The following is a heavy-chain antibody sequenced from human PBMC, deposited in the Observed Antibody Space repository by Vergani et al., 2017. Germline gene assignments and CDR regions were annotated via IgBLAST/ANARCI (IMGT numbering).Heavy chain of an antibody. V-gene: IGHV4-34*01. J-gene: IGHJ6*02. Sequence: QVQLQQWGAGLLKPSETLSLTCAVYGGSFSGYYWSWIRQPPGKGLEWIGEINHSGSTNYNPSLKIRVTISVDTYQNQFSLKLSSVTAADTAVYYCARGPRMNGDYEYYYYYGMDVWGQGTTVTVSS. D-gene: IGHD4-17*01. CDR3: ARGPRMNGDYEYYYYYGMDV. CDR2: INHSGST. CDR1: GGSFSGYY.